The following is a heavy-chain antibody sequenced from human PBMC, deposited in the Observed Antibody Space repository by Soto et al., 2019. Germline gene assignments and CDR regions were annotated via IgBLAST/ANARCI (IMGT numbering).Heavy chain of an antibody. CDR3: AKATYSGPLDY. CDR2: ISYDGSNK. CDR1: GFTFSSYG. D-gene: IGHD2-15*01. V-gene: IGHV3-30*18. Sequence: QVQLVESGGGVVQPGRSLRLSCAASGFTFSSYGMHWVRQAPGKGLEWVAVISYDGSNKYYADSVKGRFTISRDNSKNTLYLQMNSLRAEYTAVYYCAKATYSGPLDYWGQGTLVTVSS. J-gene: IGHJ4*02.